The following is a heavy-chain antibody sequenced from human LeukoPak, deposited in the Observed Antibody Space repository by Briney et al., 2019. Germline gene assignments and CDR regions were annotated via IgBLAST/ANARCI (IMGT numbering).Heavy chain of an antibody. CDR3: AKLVNPYYDILTGYLDY. CDR2: ISSSSSYI. J-gene: IGHJ4*02. Sequence: GGSLRLSCAASGFTFNTYNMNWVRQAPGKGLEWVSSISSSSSYIYYADSVKGRFTVSRDNARNSLELQMNSLRAEDTTVYYCAKLVNPYYDILTGYLDYWGQGTLVTVSS. V-gene: IGHV3-21*01. D-gene: IGHD3-9*01. CDR1: GFTFNTYN.